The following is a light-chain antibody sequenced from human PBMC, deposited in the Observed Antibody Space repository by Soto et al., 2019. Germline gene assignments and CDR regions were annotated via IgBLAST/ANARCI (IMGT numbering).Light chain of an antibody. Sequence: DIQMTQSPSSLSASVGDRVTITCQASQDISNYLNWYQQKPGKAPKLLIYDASNFETGVPSRFSASGYGTDLTFTISSLHPEDIATYYCQQYDNLPTFGPGTKVHIK. CDR1: QDISNY. CDR2: DAS. J-gene: IGKJ3*01. CDR3: QQYDNLPT. V-gene: IGKV1-33*01.